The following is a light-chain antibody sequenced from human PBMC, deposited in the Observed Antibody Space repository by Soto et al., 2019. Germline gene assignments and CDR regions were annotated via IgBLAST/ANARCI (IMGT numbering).Light chain of an antibody. J-gene: IGLJ1*01. CDR1: SSDVGVYNY. Sequence: QSVLTQPASVSGSPGQSITISCTGTSSDVGVYNYVSWYQQHPGKAPKLMIYDVSNRPSGVSNRFSGSKSGNTASLTISGLQAEDEADYYCSSYTSRSTPYAFGTGTKVTV. V-gene: IGLV2-14*01. CDR3: SSYTSRSTPYA. CDR2: DVS.